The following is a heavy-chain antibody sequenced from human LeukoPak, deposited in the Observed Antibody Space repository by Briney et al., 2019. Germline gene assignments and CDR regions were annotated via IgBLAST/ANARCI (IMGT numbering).Heavy chain of an antibody. CDR3: AKGSSGSRPYYFDY. D-gene: IGHD3-22*01. Sequence: QAGGSLRLSCAASGFTFSSYAMSWVRQAPGEGLEWVSAITDSGGSTYYSDSVKGRFTISRDNSKNTLYLQMNTLRAEDTAIHYCAKGSSGSRPYYFDYWGQGTLVTVSS. CDR2: ITDSGGST. V-gene: IGHV3-23*01. J-gene: IGHJ4*02. CDR1: GFTFSSYA.